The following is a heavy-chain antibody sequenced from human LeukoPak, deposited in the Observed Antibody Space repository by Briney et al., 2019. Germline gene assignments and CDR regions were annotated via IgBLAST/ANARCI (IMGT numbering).Heavy chain of an antibody. J-gene: IGHJ4*02. CDR3: ARSPIMIVVNPSFDY. V-gene: IGHV4-4*07. D-gene: IGHD3-22*01. Sequence: SETLSLTCTVSGDSIDRYYWNWIRQPAGKGLEWIGRIYTTGITNYSPSLASRVSMSVDTSKNQFSLKLSSVTAADTAVYYCARSPIMIVVNPSFDYWGQGTLVTVSS. CDR1: GDSIDRYY. CDR2: IYTTGIT.